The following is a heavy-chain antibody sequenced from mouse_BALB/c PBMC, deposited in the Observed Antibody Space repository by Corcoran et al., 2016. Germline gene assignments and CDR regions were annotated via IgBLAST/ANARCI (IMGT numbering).Heavy chain of an antibody. CDR3: ARRGGTTPYWYFDV. D-gene: IGHD1-1*01. Sequence: QVTLKESGPGILQPSQTLSLTCSFSGFSLSTSGMGVSWIRQPSGKGLEWLAYIYWDDDKRYNPSLKSRLTISKDTSRNQVFLKITSVDTADTATYYCARRGGTTPYWYFDVWGAGTTVTVSS. CDR1: GFSLSTSGMG. CDR2: IYWDDDK. V-gene: IGHV8-12*01. J-gene: IGHJ1*01.